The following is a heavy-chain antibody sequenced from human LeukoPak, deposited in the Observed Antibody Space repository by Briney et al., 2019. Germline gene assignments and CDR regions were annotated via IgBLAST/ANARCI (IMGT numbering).Heavy chain of an antibody. CDR3: ARRCIAAAFPPYYYYMDV. Sequence: SETLSLTCTVSGGSISSSSYYWGWIRQPPGKGLEWIGSIYYSGSTYYNPSLKSRVTISVDTSENQFSLKLSSVTAADTAVYYCARRCIAAAFPPYYYYMDVWGKGTTVTVSS. CDR2: IYYSGST. D-gene: IGHD6-13*01. V-gene: IGHV4-39*01. J-gene: IGHJ6*03. CDR1: GGSISSSSYY.